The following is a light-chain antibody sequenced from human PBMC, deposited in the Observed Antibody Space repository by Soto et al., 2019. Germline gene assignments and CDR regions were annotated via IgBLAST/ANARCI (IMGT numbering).Light chain of an antibody. Sequence: DIQMTQSPSTLSASVGDRVTITCRASQSISSWLAWYQQKPGKAPKLLIYDASSLESGIPSRFSGSGSGTEFTLTISSLQPDDFATYYCQQYNSYLLTFGGGTKVEIK. CDR2: DAS. V-gene: IGKV1-5*01. CDR3: QQYNSYLLT. J-gene: IGKJ4*01. CDR1: QSISSW.